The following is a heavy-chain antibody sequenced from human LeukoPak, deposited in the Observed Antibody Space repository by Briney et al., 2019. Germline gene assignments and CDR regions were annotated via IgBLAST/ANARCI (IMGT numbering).Heavy chain of an antibody. Sequence: GGSLRLSCAASGFTFDDYAMHWVRQAPGEGLEWVSSISPSGNSKYHADSVKGRFTISRDNAENSLYMQMNSLRAEDTGVYYCVRDFLGESGAGGYWGRGTLVTVSS. V-gene: IGHV3-21*01. CDR3: VRDFLGESGAGGY. CDR2: ISPSGNSK. CDR1: GFTFDDYA. J-gene: IGHJ4*02. D-gene: IGHD3-10*01.